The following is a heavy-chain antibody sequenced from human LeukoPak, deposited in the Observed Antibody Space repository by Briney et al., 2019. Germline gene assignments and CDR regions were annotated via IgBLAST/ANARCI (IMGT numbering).Heavy chain of an antibody. Sequence: PAETLSLTCTVSGGSISRYYWSWIRQFPGKGLEWIGYIYYSGSTNYNPSLKSRVTISVDTSKNQFSLKLGSVTAADTAVYYCARHPGPVDFFDSWGQGTLVTVSS. J-gene: IGHJ4*02. V-gene: IGHV4-59*08. CDR3: ARHPGPVDFFDS. CDR2: IYYSGST. CDR1: GGSISRYY. D-gene: IGHD3/OR15-3a*01.